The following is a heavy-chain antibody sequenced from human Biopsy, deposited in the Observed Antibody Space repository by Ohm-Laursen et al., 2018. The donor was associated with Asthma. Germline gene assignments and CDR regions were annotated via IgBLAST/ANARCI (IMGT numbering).Heavy chain of an antibody. J-gene: IGHJ6*02. D-gene: IGHD3-22*01. V-gene: IGHV1-69*13. CDR1: GGTFSNFA. Sequence: SVKVSCKAPGGTFSNFAISWVRQAPGQGLEWLGGIMTVFGTTNYAQKFQGRVTITADESTSTACMEVTSLRSGDTAIYYCARCQVGYSSGWSLLLKKIYYSGMDVWGQGTAVTVSS. CDR2: IMTVFGTT. CDR3: ARCQVGYSSGWSLLLKKIYYSGMDV.